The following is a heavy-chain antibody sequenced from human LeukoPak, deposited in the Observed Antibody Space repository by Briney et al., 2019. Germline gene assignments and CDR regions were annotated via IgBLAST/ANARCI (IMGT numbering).Heavy chain of an antibody. V-gene: IGHV3-11*01. CDR2: ISSSGSTI. Sequence: GGSLRLSCAASGFTFSDYYMSWIRQAPGKGLEWVSYISSSGSTIYYADSVKGRFTISRDNAKNSLYLQMNSLRAEDTAVYYCAREDLRPYYYDSSGPFDIWGQGTMVTVSS. J-gene: IGHJ3*02. CDR3: AREDLRPYYYDSSGPFDI. D-gene: IGHD3-22*01. CDR1: GFTFSDYY.